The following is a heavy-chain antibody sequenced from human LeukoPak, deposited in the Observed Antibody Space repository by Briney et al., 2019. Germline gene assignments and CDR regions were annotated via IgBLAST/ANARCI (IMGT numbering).Heavy chain of an antibody. CDR3: AKGKPIFGVVISYFDY. CDR1: GFTLSSYG. Sequence: QPGGSLRLSCAASGFTLSSYGMHWVRQAPGKGLEWVAFIRYDGSNKYYADSVKGRFTISRDNSKNTLYLQMNSLRAEDTAVYYCAKGKPIFGVVISYFDYWGQGTLVTVSS. D-gene: IGHD3-3*01. J-gene: IGHJ4*02. CDR2: IRYDGSNK. V-gene: IGHV3-30*02.